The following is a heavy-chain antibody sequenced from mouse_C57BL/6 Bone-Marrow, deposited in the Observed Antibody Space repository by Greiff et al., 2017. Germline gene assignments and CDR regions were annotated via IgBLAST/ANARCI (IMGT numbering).Heavy chain of an antibody. CDR1: GFTFSDYY. Sequence: DVHLVESEGGLVQPGSSMKLSCTASGFTFSDYYMAWVRQVPEKGLEWVANINYDGSSTYYLDSLKSRFIISRDNAKNILYLQMSSLKSEDTATYYCARDLTTVVATEWYFDVWGTGTTVTVSS. D-gene: IGHD1-1*01. V-gene: IGHV5-16*01. CDR3: ARDLTTVVATEWYFDV. J-gene: IGHJ1*03. CDR2: INYDGSST.